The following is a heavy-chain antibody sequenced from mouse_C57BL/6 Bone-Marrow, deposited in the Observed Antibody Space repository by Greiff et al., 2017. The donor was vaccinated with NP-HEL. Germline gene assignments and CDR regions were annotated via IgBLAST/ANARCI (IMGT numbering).Heavy chain of an antibody. CDR3: ARLHYYCSSYYAMDY. CDR1: GYTFTSYG. J-gene: IGHJ4*01. CDR2: IYPRSGNT. D-gene: IGHD1-1*01. Sequence: QVQLKQSGAELARPGASVKLSCKASGYTFTSYGISWVKQRTGQGLEWIGEIYPRSGNTYYNEKFKGKATLTADKSSSTAYMELRSLTSEDSAVYFCARLHYYCSSYYAMDYWGKGTSVTVSS. V-gene: IGHV1-81*01.